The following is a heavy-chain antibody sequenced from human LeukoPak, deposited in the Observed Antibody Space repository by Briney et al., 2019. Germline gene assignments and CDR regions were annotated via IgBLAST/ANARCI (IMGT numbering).Heavy chain of an antibody. V-gene: IGHV1-2*02. CDR2: INPNNGAT. CDR1: GYTLTGYH. J-gene: IGHJ6*03. Sequence: GASVKVSCKASGYTLTGYHMHWVRQAPGEGLEWMGWINPNNGATEYAQKFQGRVTMTRDTSISTAYMELSRLRSDDTAVYYCARSSSSWDYYYYMDVWGKGTTVTVSS. CDR3: ARSSSSWDYYYYMDV. D-gene: IGHD6-6*01.